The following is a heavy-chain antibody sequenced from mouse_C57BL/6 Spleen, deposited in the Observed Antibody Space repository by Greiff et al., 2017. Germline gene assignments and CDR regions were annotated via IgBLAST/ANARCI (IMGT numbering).Heavy chain of an antibody. Sequence: EVQLHQSGPELVKPGASVKISCKASGYTFTDYYMHWVKQSPGTCLDWIGDINPNNGGTTYNQKFKGKATLTEDKTSSTAYMERRRLTSEDSAVYECARGITTGFAYWGKGTMVTVSA. V-gene: IGHV1-26*01. CDR1: GYTFTDYY. CDR2: INPNNGGT. CDR3: ARGITTGFAY. D-gene: IGHD1-1*01. J-gene: IGHJ3*01.